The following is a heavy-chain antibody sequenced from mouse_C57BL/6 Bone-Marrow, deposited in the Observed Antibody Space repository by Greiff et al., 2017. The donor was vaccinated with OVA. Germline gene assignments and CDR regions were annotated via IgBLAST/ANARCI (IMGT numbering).Heavy chain of an antibody. CDR3: ARYKGRVAVDYFDY. CDR1: GFTFTNYY. CDR2: IRNKPNGSTT. V-gene: IGHV7-3*01. J-gene: IGHJ2*01. Sequence: EVKVEESGGGLVQPGDSLSLSCAASGFTFTNYYMSWVRQPPGQALEWLAFIRNKPNGSTTEYSASVKGRFTISRDNSQSILYLQMNALRAEDSATYYCARYKGRVAVDYFDYWGQGTALTVSS. D-gene: IGHD1-1*01.